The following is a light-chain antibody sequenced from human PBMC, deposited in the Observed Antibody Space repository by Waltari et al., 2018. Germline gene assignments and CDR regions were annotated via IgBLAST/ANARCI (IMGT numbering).Light chain of an antibody. J-gene: IGKJ1*01. Sequence: DIVMTQSPLPLSVTPGEPASIPSKSGQSLLHGSGSTFLHWYLQKPGQSPQLLIYLISNRASGVPDRFSGSGSGTDFTLKISRVEAEDVGVYFCMQARQTPWTFGQGTKVEIK. V-gene: IGKV2-28*01. CDR3: MQARQTPWT. CDR1: QSLLHGSGSTF. CDR2: LIS.